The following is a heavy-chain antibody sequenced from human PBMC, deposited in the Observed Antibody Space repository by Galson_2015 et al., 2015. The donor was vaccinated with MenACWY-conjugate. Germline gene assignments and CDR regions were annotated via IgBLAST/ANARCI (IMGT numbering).Heavy chain of an antibody. J-gene: IGHJ2*01. CDR2: INPSGGST. CDR1: GYTFTTYY. D-gene: IGHD2-21*01. V-gene: IGHV1-46*01. CDR3: ARDPHIREAMFIWYFDL. Sequence: SVKVSCKASGYTFTTYYIHWVRQAPGQGLEWMGIINPSGGSTNYAQKFQGRVTMTRDTSTSTVYMELSSLRSEDTAVYYCARDPHIREAMFIWYFDLWGRGSLVTVSS.